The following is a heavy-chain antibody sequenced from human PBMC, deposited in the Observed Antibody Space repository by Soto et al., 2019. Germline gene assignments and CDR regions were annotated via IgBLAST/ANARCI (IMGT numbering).Heavy chain of an antibody. CDR2: INTNTGSP. CDR1: GYAFNNYA. CDR3: AREYCTGGICHSDNWFDP. V-gene: IGHV7-4-1*01. Sequence: GASVKVSCKASGYAFNNYAINWVRQAPGQGLEWMGWINTNTGSPTYAQGFTGRFVFSLDTSVSTSYLQIYSLKAEDTAIYYCAREYCTGGICHSDNWFDPWGQGTLVTVSS. D-gene: IGHD2-15*01. J-gene: IGHJ5*02.